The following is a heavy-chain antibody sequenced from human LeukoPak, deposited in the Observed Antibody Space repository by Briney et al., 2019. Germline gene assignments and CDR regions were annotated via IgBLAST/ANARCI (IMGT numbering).Heavy chain of an antibody. V-gene: IGHV4-34*01. D-gene: IGHD4-23*01. J-gene: IGHJ6*02. Sequence: SETLSLTCAAYGGSFSGYYWSWIRQPPGKGLEWIGEINRSGSTNYNPSLKSRVTISVDTSKNQFSLKLSSVTAADTAVYYCARYYGGNSHYYYYGMDVWGQGTTVTVSS. CDR1: GGSFSGYY. CDR3: ARYYGGNSHYYYYGMDV. CDR2: INRSGST.